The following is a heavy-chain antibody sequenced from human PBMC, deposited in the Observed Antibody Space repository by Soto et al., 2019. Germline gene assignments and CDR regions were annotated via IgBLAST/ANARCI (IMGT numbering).Heavy chain of an antibody. CDR1: GGSISSSSYY. J-gene: IGHJ4*02. V-gene: IGHV4-39*01. Sequence: QLQLQESGPGLVKPSETLSLTCTVSGGSISSSSYYWGWIRQPPGKGLEWIGSIYYSGSTYYNPSLKSLATISVVTDENQFSLKLSSVTAADTFVYYCARQCGPFTVTHHDYWGQGTLVTLSS. D-gene: IGHD4-17*01. CDR3: ARQCGPFTVTHHDY. CDR2: IYYSGST.